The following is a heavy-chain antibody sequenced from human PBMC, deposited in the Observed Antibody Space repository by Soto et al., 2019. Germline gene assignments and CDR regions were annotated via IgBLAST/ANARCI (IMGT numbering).Heavy chain of an antibody. CDR1: GFTFSSYA. D-gene: IGHD1-26*01. CDR2: ISGSGGST. J-gene: IGHJ3*02. CDR3: AKVQSGYSGSYYGAFDI. Sequence: PGGSLRLSCAASGFTFSSYAMSWVRQAPGKGLEWVSAISGSGGSTYYADSVKGRFTISRDNSKNTLYPQMNSLRAEDTAVYYCAKVQSGYSGSYYGAFDIWGQGTMVTVSS. V-gene: IGHV3-23*01.